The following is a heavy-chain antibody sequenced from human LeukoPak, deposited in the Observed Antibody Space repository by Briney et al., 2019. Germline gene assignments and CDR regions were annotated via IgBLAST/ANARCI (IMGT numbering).Heavy chain of an antibody. J-gene: IGHJ6*03. Sequence: EASVKVSCKASGGTFSSYAISWVRQAPGQGLEWVGGIIPIFGTANYAQKFQGRVTITADESTSTAYMELSSLRSEDTAVYYCARARNEWLWKDNYYYYMDVWGKGTTVTVSS. D-gene: IGHD5-12*01. CDR2: IIPIFGTA. CDR1: GGTFSSYA. V-gene: IGHV1-69*13. CDR3: ARARNEWLWKDNYYYYMDV.